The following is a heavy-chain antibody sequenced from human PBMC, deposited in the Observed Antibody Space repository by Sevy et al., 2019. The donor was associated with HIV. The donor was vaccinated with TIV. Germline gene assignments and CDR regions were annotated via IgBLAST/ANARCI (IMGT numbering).Heavy chain of an antibody. CDR3: ARGRGIAVAGGGYYSDY. CDR2: ISTYNGKT. J-gene: IGHJ4*02. Sequence: VKVSCMASGYTFSRSVITWVRQAPGQGLEWMGWISTYNGKTNYAQKFQDRVTMTTDTSTNTAYMELRSLRSDATAIYFCARGRGIAVAGGGYYSDYWGQGSLVTVSS. CDR1: GYTFSRSV. V-gene: IGHV1-18*04. D-gene: IGHD6-19*01.